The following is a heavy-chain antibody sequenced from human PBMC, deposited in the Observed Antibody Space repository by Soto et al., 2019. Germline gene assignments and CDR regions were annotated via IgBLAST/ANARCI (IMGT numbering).Heavy chain of an antibody. J-gene: IGHJ4*02. V-gene: IGHV3-7*01. Sequence: EVQLVESGGDLVQPGGSLRLSCVASGLTFNTYWMSWVRQAPGKGLEWVANIKEDGSDQYYVDSVKGRFTSSRDNAQNLLYLQMNRLGAGDPAMYYCARFTRGSSGDYWGQGTLVTVSS. D-gene: IGHD6-25*01. CDR3: ARFTRGSSGDY. CDR1: GLTFNTYW. CDR2: IKEDGSDQ.